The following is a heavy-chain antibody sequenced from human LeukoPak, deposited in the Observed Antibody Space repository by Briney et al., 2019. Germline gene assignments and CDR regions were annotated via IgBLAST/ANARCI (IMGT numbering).Heavy chain of an antibody. J-gene: IGHJ4*02. Sequence: ASVKVSCKASGYTFTSYDINWVRQATGQGLEWMGWMNPNSGNTGYAQKFQGRVTMTRNTSISTAYVELSSLRSEDTAVYYCATDQRSRWERTPLGYWGQGTLVTVSS. D-gene: IGHD1-26*01. CDR2: MNPNSGNT. V-gene: IGHV1-8*02. CDR3: ATDQRSRWERTPLGY. CDR1: GYTFTSYD.